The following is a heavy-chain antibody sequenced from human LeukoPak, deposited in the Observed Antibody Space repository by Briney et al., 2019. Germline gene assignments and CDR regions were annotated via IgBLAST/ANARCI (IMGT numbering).Heavy chain of an antibody. V-gene: IGHV4-59*12. CDR1: GGSISSYY. CDR3: ARAASSGSSDAFDI. CDR2: IYYSGST. J-gene: IGHJ3*02. D-gene: IGHD3-22*01. Sequence: PSETLSLTCTVSGGSISSYYWSWIRQPPGKGLEWIGYIYYSGSTNYNPSLKSRVTMSVDTSKQQFSLKLSSVTAADTAVYYCARAASSGSSDAFDIWGQGTMVTVSS.